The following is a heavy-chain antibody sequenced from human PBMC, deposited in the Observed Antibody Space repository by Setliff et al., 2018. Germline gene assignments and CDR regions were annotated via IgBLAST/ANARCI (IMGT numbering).Heavy chain of an antibody. D-gene: IGHD3-16*01. J-gene: IGHJ6*03. CDR2: ISADNYKT. V-gene: IGHV1-18*01. CDR3: ARVFPPEGGDYYYYYMDV. CDR1: GDSFTPYG. Sequence: ASVKVSCKASGDSFTPYGISWVRQAPGQGLEWMGWISADNYKTNHLERFTGENTKTKYAQKFQGRVTITADESTSTAYMELSSLRSEDTAVYYCARVFPPEGGDYYYYYMDVWGKGTTVTVSS.